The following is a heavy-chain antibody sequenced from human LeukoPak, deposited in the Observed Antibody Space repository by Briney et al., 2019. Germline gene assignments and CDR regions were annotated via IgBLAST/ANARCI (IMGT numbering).Heavy chain of an antibody. D-gene: IGHD4-23*01. CDR3: ARGLGNPGGRYYYYYYMDV. J-gene: IGHJ6*03. CDR2: INPYNGET. CDR1: GYSFTSFA. Sequence: GASVKVSCTASGYSFTSFAISWVRQAPGQGLEWMGWINPYNGETNYAQKLQGRVTMTTDTSTSTAYMELSRLRSDDTAVYYCARGLGNPGGRYYYYYYMDVWGKGTTVTVSS. V-gene: IGHV1-18*01.